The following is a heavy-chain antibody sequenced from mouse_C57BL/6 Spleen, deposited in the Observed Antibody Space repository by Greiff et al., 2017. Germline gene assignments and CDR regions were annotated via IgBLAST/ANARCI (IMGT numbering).Heavy chain of an antibody. CDR3: ARQGWGGSSQAMDD. Sequence: DVHLVESGGGLVKPGGSLKLSCAASGFTFSSYTMSWVRQTPEQRLEWVATISGGGGNTYYPDSVKGRFTISRGNANNTLYLQMCRLRSVDTAVYYCARQGWGGSSQAMDDWGQGTSVTVSS. V-gene: IGHV5-9*04. CDR2: ISGGGGNT. D-gene: IGHD3-2*02. CDR1: GFTFSSYT. J-gene: IGHJ4*01.